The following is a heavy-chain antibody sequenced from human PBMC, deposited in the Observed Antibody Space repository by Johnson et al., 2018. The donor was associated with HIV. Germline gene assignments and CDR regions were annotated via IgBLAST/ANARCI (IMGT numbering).Heavy chain of an antibody. CDR1: GFTFSSYA. J-gene: IGHJ3*02. CDR3: AKSDYPGIVVAGSAYDDAFDI. CDR2: IWHDGRDV. V-gene: IGHV3-33*06. D-gene: IGHD6-19*01. Sequence: QVQLVESGGGVVQPGRSLRLSCAASGFTFSSYAMHWVRQAPGKGLEWVAFIWHDGRDVYYADSVKGRFTVSRDNSKNTLYLQMNSLRVEDTAVYYCAKSDYPGIVVAGSAYDDAFDIWGQGTMVTVYS.